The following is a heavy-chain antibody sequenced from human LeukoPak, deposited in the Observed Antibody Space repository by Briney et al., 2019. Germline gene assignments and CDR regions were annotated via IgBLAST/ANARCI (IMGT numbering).Heavy chain of an antibody. D-gene: IGHD3-22*01. V-gene: IGHV4-39*07. CDR2: IFYSGST. Sequence: LETLSLTCTVSSGSLSTSNYYCGWVRQPPGKALEWIGNIFYSGSTYYSPSLKSRFTISLDTSRNQFFLKLNPVTPADTVIYHCEKSNGYGLTDIWGQGTMVTVSS. CDR3: EKSNGYGLTDI. CDR1: SGSLSTSNYY. J-gene: IGHJ3*02.